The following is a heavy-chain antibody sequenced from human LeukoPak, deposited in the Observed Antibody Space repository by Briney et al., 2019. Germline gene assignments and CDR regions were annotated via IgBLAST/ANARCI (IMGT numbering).Heavy chain of an antibody. CDR1: GGAISSSTYS. CDR3: AKDLRGSSFAFGSYFDY. J-gene: IGHJ4*02. V-gene: IGHV3-48*01. D-gene: IGHD6-6*01. Sequence: ASETLSLTCTVSGGAISSSTYSWGWVRQPPGKGLEWVSYISSSSSTIYYADSVKGRFTISRDNAKNSLYLQMNSLRAEDTAVYYCAKDLRGSSFAFGSYFDYWGQGTLVTVSS. CDR2: ISSSSSTI.